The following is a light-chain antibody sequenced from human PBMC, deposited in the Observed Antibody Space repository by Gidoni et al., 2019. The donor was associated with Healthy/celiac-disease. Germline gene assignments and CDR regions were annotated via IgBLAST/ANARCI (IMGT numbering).Light chain of an antibody. Sequence: DIQMTQSPSSLSALVGDRVTITCQASQDISNYLNWYQQKPGKAPKLLIYDASNLETGVPSRFSGSGSGTDFTFTIINLQPEDIATYYCQQYDNLPPGFGQGTRLEIK. J-gene: IGKJ5*01. CDR3: QQYDNLPPG. V-gene: IGKV1-33*01. CDR1: QDISNY. CDR2: DAS.